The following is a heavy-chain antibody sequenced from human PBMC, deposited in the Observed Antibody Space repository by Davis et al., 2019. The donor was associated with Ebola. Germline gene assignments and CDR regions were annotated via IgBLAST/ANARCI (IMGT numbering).Heavy chain of an antibody. CDR2: ISYDGSSK. CDR3: AKSLYNSGPTHYYYYYGMDV. V-gene: IGHV3-30*18. J-gene: IGHJ6*02. D-gene: IGHD6-19*01. Sequence: GESLKISCVVSGFAFGSYGMHWVRQAPGKGLEWVAIISYDGSSKYHADSVKGRFTVSRDNSKNMLYLQMNSLRPEDTAVYYCAKSLYNSGPTHYYYYYGMDVWGQGTTVTVSS. CDR1: GFAFGSYG.